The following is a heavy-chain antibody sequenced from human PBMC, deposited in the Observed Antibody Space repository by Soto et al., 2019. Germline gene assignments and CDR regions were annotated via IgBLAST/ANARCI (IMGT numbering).Heavy chain of an antibody. D-gene: IGHD3-3*01. Sequence: PVGSLRLSCAASGFTFSGSAMHWVRQASGKGLEWVGRIRSKANSYATAYAASVKGRFTISRDDSKNTAYLQMNSLKTEDTAVYYCTRPFSYDFWSGYGTYDYYYGMDVWGQGTTVTVSS. CDR1: GFTFSGSA. CDR2: IRSKANSYAT. J-gene: IGHJ6*02. V-gene: IGHV3-73*01. CDR3: TRPFSYDFWSGYGTYDYYYGMDV.